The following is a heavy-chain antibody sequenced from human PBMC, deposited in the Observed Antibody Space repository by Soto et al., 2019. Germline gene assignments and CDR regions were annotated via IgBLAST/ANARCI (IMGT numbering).Heavy chain of an antibody. Sequence: QVHLVQSGAEVKKPGASVRVSCKASGYTFTDYAIHWVRQAPGQSLEWLGWINAGTGNTKYSQKFQGRVTITRDTSASTAYMDLTSLPSEDTAVYFCARDRNYADHWGQGTLVTVSS. V-gene: IGHV1-3*01. D-gene: IGHD1-7*01. CDR3: ARDRNYADH. CDR1: GYTFTDYA. J-gene: IGHJ4*02. CDR2: INAGTGNT.